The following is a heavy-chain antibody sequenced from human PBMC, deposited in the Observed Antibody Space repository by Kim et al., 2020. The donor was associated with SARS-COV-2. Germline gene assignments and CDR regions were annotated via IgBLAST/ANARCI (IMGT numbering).Heavy chain of an antibody. CDR3: ARDDTVTGLVFDY. Sequence: GGSLRLSCAASGFIFSDYGMHWVRQAPGKGLEWVAVIWYDGSNKYYVDSMKGRFTITRDNSKNTVYLQMNSLRAEDSGVYYCARDDTVTGLVFDYWGLGTRVTVSS. CDR1: GFIFSDYG. CDR2: IWYDGSNK. V-gene: IGHV3-33*01. J-gene: IGHJ4*02. D-gene: IGHD4-17*01.